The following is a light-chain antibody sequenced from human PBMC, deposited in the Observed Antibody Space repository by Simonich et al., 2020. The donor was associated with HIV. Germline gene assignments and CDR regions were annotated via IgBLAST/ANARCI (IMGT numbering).Light chain of an antibody. CDR3: QQYYSTPLT. V-gene: IGKV1-9*01. Sequence: TQSPDFQSVTPNVKVTITCRASQSISSYLAWYQQKPGKAPKLLIYAASTLKSGVPSRFSGSGAGTEFTLTISSLQAEDVAVYYCQQYYSTPLTFGGGTKVEIK. J-gene: IGKJ4*01. CDR1: QSISSY. CDR2: AAS.